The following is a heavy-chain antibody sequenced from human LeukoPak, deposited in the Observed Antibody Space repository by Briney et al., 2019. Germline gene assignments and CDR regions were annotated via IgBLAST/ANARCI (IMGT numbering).Heavy chain of an antibody. Sequence: KPSETLSLTCTVSGGSISSYYWSWIRHPPGKGLEWIGYIYYSGSTNYNPSLKSRVTISVDTSKNQFSLKLSSVTAADTAVYYCARAMFLSRVYYYDSSGYYGDDAFDIWGQGTMVTVSS. CDR1: GGSISSYY. J-gene: IGHJ3*02. V-gene: IGHV4-59*01. CDR3: ARAMFLSRVYYYDSSGYYGDDAFDI. D-gene: IGHD3-22*01. CDR2: IYYSGST.